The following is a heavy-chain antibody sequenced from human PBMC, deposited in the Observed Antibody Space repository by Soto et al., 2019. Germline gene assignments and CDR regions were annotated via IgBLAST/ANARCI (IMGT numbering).Heavy chain of an antibody. CDR1: GGSISSSSYY. V-gene: IGHV4-39*01. D-gene: IGHD2-2*01. J-gene: IGHJ2*01. CDR3: AQVVPAATSWYFDL. CDR2: IYYSGST. Sequence: QLQLQESGPGLVKPSETLSLTCTVSGGSISSSSYYWGWIRQPPGKGLEWIGSIYYSGSTYYNPSLKSRVTISVDTSKNQFSLKLSSVTAADTAVYYCAQVVPAATSWYFDLWGRGTLVTVSS.